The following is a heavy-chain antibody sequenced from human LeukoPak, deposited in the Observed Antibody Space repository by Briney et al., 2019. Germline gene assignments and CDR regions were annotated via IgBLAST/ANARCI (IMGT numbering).Heavy chain of an antibody. J-gene: IGHJ4*02. CDR2: IYYSGTT. CDR1: GGSISSGGYY. Sequence: SQTLSLTCTVSGGSISSGGYYWSWIRQHPGRGREWIGCIYYSGTTYYHPSLTSRVAISVDTSKNQFSLKLSSVTAADTAVYYCARSGTVTTWNYWGQGTLVTVSS. CDR3: ARSGTVTTWNY. D-gene: IGHD4-17*01. V-gene: IGHV4-31*03.